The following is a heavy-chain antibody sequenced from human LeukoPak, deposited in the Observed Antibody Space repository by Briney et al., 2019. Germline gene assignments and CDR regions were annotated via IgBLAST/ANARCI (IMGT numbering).Heavy chain of an antibody. V-gene: IGHV3-48*03. CDR2: ICGRGSTK. D-gene: IGHD3-10*01. CDR1: GFNFNTYE. CDR3: ARDTDYYGSGTLGYMDY. J-gene: IGHJ4*02. Sequence: PGGSLRLSCAASGFNFNTYEMNWVRQAPGKGLEWVSYICGRGSTKYYADSVKGRFTISRDNSKNTVYLQMNSLRAEDTAVYYCARDTDYYGSGTLGYMDYWGQGTLVTVSS.